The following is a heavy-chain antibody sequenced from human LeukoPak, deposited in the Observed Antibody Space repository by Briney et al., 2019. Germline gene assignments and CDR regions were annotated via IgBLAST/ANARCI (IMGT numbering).Heavy chain of an antibody. D-gene: IGHD4-17*01. CDR3: ARAPQSTVFML. J-gene: IGHJ4*02. CDR2: VYYTGTT. CDR1: GGSVFSTYY. V-gene: IGHV4-39*07. Sequence: SETLSLTCTVSGGSVFSTYYWGWLRQSPGKGLEWIGSVYYTGTTYYAWSLKSRVTMSVDTSKNQFSLTVNSVTAADTAVYYCARAPQSTVFMLWGQGILVTVSS.